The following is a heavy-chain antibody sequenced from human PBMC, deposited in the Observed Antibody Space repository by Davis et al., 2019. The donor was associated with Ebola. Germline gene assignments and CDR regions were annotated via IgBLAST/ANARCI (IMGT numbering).Heavy chain of an antibody. CDR1: GFTFKNYG. CDR2: TSFEGSSD. CDR3: AKDRGGYYYGMDV. Sequence: GGSLRLSCAASGFTFKNYGVHWVRQAPGRGLEWVATTSFEGSSDYYAESLKGRFTISRDDSKKTLYLQMNSLRAEDTAVYYCAKDRGGYYYGMDVWGQGTTVTVSS. D-gene: IGHD2-15*01. J-gene: IGHJ6*02. V-gene: IGHV3-30*18.